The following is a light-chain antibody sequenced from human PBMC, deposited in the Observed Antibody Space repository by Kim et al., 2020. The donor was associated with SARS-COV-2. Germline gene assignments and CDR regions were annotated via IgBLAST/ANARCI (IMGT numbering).Light chain of an antibody. Sequence: GGTVTLTCGLSSGSVSAGHYPSWSLQTPGHLPRTLIYSTNTRSSGVPDRFSGAILGNKAALTIAGAQADDDSHYFCMLYLGNGVSVFGGGTQLTVL. CDR3: MLYLGNGVSV. V-gene: IGLV8-61*01. CDR1: SGSVSAGHY. J-gene: IGLJ3*02. CDR2: STN.